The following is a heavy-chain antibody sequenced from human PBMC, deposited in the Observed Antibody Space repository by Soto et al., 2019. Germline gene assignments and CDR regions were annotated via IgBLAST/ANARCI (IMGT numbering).Heavy chain of an antibody. Sequence: SETLSLTCTVSGGSISSGGYYWSWIRQHPGKGLEWIGYIYYSGSTYYNPSLKSRVTISVDTSKNQFSPKLSSVTAADTAVYYCARVRAFGDIVVVPAAERPFTIFDYWGQGTLVTVSS. D-gene: IGHD2-2*01. V-gene: IGHV4-31*03. CDR2: IYYSGST. J-gene: IGHJ4*02. CDR3: ARVRAFGDIVVVPAAERPFTIFDY. CDR1: GGSISSGGYY.